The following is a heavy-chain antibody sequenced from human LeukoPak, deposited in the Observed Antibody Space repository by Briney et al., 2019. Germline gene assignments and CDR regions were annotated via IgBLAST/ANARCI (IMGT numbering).Heavy chain of an antibody. Sequence: TSETLSLTCAVYGGSFSDYFWTWIRQSPGKGLEWIGEIERGGSTVYSPSLEGRVAMSLDSSKIQFSLRLTSVTAADTAVYFCARGGLAGSKWSWFDPWGQGTLVTVSS. CDR2: IERGGST. CDR1: GGSFSDYF. V-gene: IGHV4-34*01. J-gene: IGHJ5*02. D-gene: IGHD6-19*01. CDR3: ARGGLAGSKWSWFDP.